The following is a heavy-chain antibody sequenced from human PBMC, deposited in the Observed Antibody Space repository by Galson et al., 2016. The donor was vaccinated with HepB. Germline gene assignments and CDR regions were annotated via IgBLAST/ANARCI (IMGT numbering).Heavy chain of an antibody. CDR2: IHAGGAT. J-gene: IGHJ4*02. Sequence: SLRLSCAASGFTVSSDYMSWVRQAPGKGLEWVSVIHAGGATYYGESVKGRFTISRDNSKNTLHLQANSLRDDDTAVYYCVRGERLGLDWGQGTLVTVSS. CDR1: GFTVSSDY. CDR3: VRGERLGLD. V-gene: IGHV3-53*01. D-gene: IGHD3-16*01.